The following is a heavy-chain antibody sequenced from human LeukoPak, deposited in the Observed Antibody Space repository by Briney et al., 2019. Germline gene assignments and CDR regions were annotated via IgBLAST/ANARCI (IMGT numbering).Heavy chain of an antibody. CDR2: ITGTGST. CDR1: GFTFNNFA. J-gene: IGHJ3*02. D-gene: IGHD4-17*01. CDR3: AKSTVTTTAAYDI. Sequence: GGSLRLFCAASGFTFNNFAMHWVRQAPGKGLEWVSAITGTGSTYYADSVRGRFTISRGISTAILFLQMNSLRGEDTALYYCAKSTVTTTAAYDIWGRGTVVTISS. V-gene: IGHV3-23*01.